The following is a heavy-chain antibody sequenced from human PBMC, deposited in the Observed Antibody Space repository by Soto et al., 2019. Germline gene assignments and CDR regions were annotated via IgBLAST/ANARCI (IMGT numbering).Heavy chain of an antibody. D-gene: IGHD3-10*01. V-gene: IGHV4-38-2*01. Sequence: SETVSLTCAVSNFSLSREYNWDWIRQPPGKGLECIGSVHQIGNPFCSPPFMIRLTISIDKSKKHCSPRLSSVTAADTAVYYCARGAPRGIIHDLDSWGQGALVTVSS. CDR2: VHQIGNP. CDR3: ARGAPRGIIHDLDS. J-gene: IGHJ4*02. CDR1: NFSLSREYN.